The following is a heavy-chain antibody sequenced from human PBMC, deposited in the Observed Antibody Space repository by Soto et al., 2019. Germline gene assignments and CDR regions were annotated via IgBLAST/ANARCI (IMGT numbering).Heavy chain of an antibody. V-gene: IGHV3-30-3*01. J-gene: IGHJ6*02. CDR3: ERGTRRLYYYGMDV. CDR2: ISYDGSNK. Sequence: PGGSLRLSCAASGFTFSTYAMHWVRQAPGKGLEWVAVISYDGSNKYYADSVKGRFTISRDNSKNTLYLQMNSLRAEDTAVYYCERGTRRLYYYGMDVWGQGTTVTVSS. CDR1: GFTFSTYA.